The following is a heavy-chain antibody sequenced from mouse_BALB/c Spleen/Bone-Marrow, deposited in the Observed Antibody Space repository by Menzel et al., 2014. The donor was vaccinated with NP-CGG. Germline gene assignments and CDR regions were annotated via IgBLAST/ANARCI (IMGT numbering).Heavy chain of an antibody. D-gene: IGHD2-3*01. Sequence: VQLQQSGAELVKPGASEKLSCTASGYTFTSYWMHWVKQRPGQGLEWIGEINPSNGRTNYNEKFKSKATMTVDKSSSTAYMQLSSLTSDDSAVYYCARGYDYWYFDGWGEGTTVTVSS. CDR1: GYTFTSYW. J-gene: IGHJ1*01. V-gene: IGHV1S81*02. CDR3: ARGYDYWYFDG. CDR2: INPSNGRT.